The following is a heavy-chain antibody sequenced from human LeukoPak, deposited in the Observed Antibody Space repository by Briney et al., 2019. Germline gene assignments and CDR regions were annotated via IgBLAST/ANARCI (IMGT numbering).Heavy chain of an antibody. D-gene: IGHD6-19*01. J-gene: IGHJ3*02. CDR1: GGSFSGYY. CDR2: INWNGGST. CDR3: ARGGLAVAGHDAFDI. V-gene: IGHV3-20*01. Sequence: ETLSLTCAVYGGSFSGYYWSWIRQPPGKGLEWVSGINWNGGSTGYADSVKGRYTISRDNAKNSLYLQMNSLRAEGTALYHCARGGLAVAGHDAFDIWGQGTMVTVSS.